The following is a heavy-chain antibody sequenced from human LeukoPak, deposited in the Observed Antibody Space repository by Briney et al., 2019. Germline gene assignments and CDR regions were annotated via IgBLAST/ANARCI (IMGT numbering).Heavy chain of an antibody. J-gene: IGHJ6*03. CDR2: IYYSGST. Sequence: PSETLSLTCTVSGGSISSSSYYWGWIRQPPGKGLEWIGSIYYSGSTYYNPSLKSRVTISVDTSKNQFSLKLSSVTAADTAVYYCARGGAIQGYSSGWYRPYYYYMDVWGKGTTVTISS. CDR1: GGSISSSSYY. CDR3: ARGGAIQGYSSGWYRPYYYYMDV. D-gene: IGHD6-19*01. V-gene: IGHV4-39*07.